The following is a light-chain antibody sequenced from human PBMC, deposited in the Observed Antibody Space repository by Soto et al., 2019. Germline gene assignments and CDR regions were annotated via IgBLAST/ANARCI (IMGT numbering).Light chain of an antibody. CDR1: SNDVGGYNY. CDR2: EVS. V-gene: IGLV2-14*01. CDR3: SSYTSRSTLFV. J-gene: IGLJ1*01. Sequence: QSVLAQPASVSGSPGQSITMSCTGTSNDVGGYNYVSWYQQHPGKAPKLIISEVSNRPSGVSLRFSGSKSGNTASLTISGLQAEDEADSYCSSYTSRSTLFVFGTGTKVTGL.